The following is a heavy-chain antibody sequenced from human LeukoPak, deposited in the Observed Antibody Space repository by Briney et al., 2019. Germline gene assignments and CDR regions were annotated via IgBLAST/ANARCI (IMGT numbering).Heavy chain of an antibody. V-gene: IGHV3-23*01. CDR3: AKGVKSIAARPSFDY. CDR1: GFTFSSYA. CDR2: MSGSGGST. Sequence: PGGSLRLSCAASGFTFSSYAMNWVRQAPGQGLEWVSAMSGSGGSTYYADSVKGRFTISRDNSKNTLYLQMNSLRAEDTAVYYCAKGVKSIAARPSFDYWGQGTLVTVSS. D-gene: IGHD6-6*01. J-gene: IGHJ4*02.